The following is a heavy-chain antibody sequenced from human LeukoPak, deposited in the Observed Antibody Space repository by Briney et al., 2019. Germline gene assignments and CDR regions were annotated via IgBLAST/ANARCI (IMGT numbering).Heavy chain of an antibody. Sequence: GGSLRLSCAASGFTFSTYWMSWVRQAPGKGLEWVGRIKSKTDGGTTDYAAPVKGRFTISRDDSKNTLYLQMNSLKTEDTAVYYCTTQYTELGYCSSTSCYQGWFDPWGQGTLVTVSS. CDR3: TTQYTELGYCSSTSCYQGWFDP. CDR1: GFTFSTYW. J-gene: IGHJ5*02. CDR2: IKSKTDGGTT. D-gene: IGHD2-2*01. V-gene: IGHV3-15*01.